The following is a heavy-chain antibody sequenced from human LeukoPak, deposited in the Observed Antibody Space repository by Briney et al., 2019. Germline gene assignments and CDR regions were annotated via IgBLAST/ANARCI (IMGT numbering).Heavy chain of an antibody. CDR1: GGSFSGYY. CDR3: ASQDAAGYYFDY. Sequence: SETLSLTCAVYGGSFSGYYWSWIRQPPGKGLEWIGEINHSGSTNHNPSLKSRVTISVDTSKNQFSLKLTSVTPADTAVYYCASQDAAGYYFDYWGQGTLVTVSS. CDR2: INHSGST. J-gene: IGHJ4*02. V-gene: IGHV4-34*01. D-gene: IGHD6-25*01.